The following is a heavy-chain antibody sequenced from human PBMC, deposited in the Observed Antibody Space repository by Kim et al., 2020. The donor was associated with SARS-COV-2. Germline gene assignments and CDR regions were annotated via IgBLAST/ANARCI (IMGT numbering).Heavy chain of an antibody. CDR3: ARGGTMVRGEYYYYYYVMDV. V-gene: IGHV3-11*04. J-gene: IGHJ6*02. CDR1: GFTFSDYY. Sequence: GGSLRLSCAASGFTFSDYYMSWIRQAPGKGLEWVSYISSSGSTIYYADSVKGRFTISRDNAKNSLYLQMNSLRAEDTAVYYCARGGTMVRGEYYYYYYVMDVWGARPTVTVSS. CDR2: ISSSGSTI. D-gene: IGHD3-10*01.